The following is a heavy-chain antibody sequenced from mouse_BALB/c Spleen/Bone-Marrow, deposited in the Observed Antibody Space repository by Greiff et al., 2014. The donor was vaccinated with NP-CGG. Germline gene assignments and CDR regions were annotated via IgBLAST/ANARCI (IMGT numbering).Heavy chain of an antibody. V-gene: IGHV14-3*02. CDR3: ARYYYGSSYFDY. CDR1: GFNTKDTY. CDR2: IDPANGNT. D-gene: IGHD1-1*01. Sequence: VQLQQSGAELVKPGASAKLSCTASGFNTKDTYMHWVKQRPEQGLEWIGRIDPANGNTKYDPKFQGKATITADTSSNTAYLQLSSLTSEDTAVYYCARYYYGSSYFDYWGQGTTLTVSS. J-gene: IGHJ2*01.